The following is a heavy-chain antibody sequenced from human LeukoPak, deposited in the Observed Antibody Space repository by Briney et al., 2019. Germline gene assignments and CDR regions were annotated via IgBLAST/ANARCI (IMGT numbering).Heavy chain of an antibody. CDR1: GFTLSSDE. CDR2: ISSGSTDI. D-gene: IGHD2/OR15-2a*01. Sequence: GGSLRLSCAASGFTLSSDEMNWVRQAPGKGLEWVSYISSGSTDIQYADSVKGLFTISRDNAKNSLYLQMSGLRAEVAAVYYCASAVSPTDCNNIRCYFCDKWGQGTLVTVSS. V-gene: IGHV3-48*03. CDR3: ASAVSPTDCNNIRCYFCDK. J-gene: IGHJ4*02.